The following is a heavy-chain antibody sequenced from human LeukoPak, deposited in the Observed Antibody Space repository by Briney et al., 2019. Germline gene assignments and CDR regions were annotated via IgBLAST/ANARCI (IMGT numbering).Heavy chain of an antibody. D-gene: IGHD3-10*01. Sequence: PGGSLRLSCAASGFTFSSYSMNWVRQAPGKGLEWVSSISSSSSYIYYADSVKGRLTISRDNAKNSLYLQMNSLRAEDTAVYYCAGGAVRGVISVWFDPWGQGTLVTVSS. CDR3: AGGAVRGVISVWFDP. V-gene: IGHV3-21*01. CDR1: GFTFSSYS. CDR2: ISSSSSYI. J-gene: IGHJ5*02.